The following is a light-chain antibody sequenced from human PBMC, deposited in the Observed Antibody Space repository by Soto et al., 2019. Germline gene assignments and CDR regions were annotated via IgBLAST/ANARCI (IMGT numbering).Light chain of an antibody. Sequence: QSALTQPASVSGSPGQSITISCTGTSSDVGGYNYLSWYQHHPGKAPKLMIYEVSNRPSGVSDRFSGSKSGNTASLTISGLQAEDEADYYCSSYTGYNPPEGVFGGGTKLTVL. CDR2: EVS. CDR1: SSDVGGYNY. V-gene: IGLV2-14*01. CDR3: SSYTGYNPPEGV. J-gene: IGLJ3*02.